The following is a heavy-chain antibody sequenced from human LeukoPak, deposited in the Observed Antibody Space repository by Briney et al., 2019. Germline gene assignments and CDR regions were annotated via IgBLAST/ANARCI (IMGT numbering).Heavy chain of an antibody. J-gene: IGHJ4*02. CDR1: GFTVSSNY. Sequence: PGGSLRLSCAASGFTVSSNYMSWVRQAPGKGLEWVSVIYSGGSTYYADSVKGRFTISRDNSKNTLYLQMNSLRAEDTAVYYCAKDLAGPQKYSSSWSGFDYWGQGTLVTVSS. V-gene: IGHV3-66*01. CDR2: IYSGGST. D-gene: IGHD6-13*01. CDR3: AKDLAGPQKYSSSWSGFDY.